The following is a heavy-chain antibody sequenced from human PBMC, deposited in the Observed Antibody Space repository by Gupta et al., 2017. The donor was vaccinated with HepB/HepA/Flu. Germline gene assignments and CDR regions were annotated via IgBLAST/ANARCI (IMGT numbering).Heavy chain of an antibody. D-gene: IGHD5-24*01. CDR2: IIPSRAIT. V-gene: IGHV1-69*04. CDR3: AREDGYKLLDY. J-gene: IGHJ4*02. CDR1: GGTFSSHG. Sequence: QFQLVQSGAEVKTPGSSVKVSCKASGGTFSSHGISWVRQAPGQGLEWMGRIIPSRAITSYAQKFQGRVTISGDKSTRKAYMQLSSLRFEDTAIYYCAREDGYKLLDYWGQGTQGTVTP.